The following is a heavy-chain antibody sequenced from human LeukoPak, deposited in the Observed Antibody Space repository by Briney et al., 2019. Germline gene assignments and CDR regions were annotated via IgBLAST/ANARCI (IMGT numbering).Heavy chain of an antibody. J-gene: IGHJ4*02. CDR3: AKDRGIAALVGGY. CDR2: ISYDGSNK. D-gene: IGHD6-6*01. V-gene: IGHV3-30-3*01. Sequence: PGGSLRLSCAASGFTFSSYAMHWVRQAPGKGLEWVAVISYDGSNKYYADSVKGRFTISRDNSKNTLYLQMNSLRAEDTAVYYCAKDRGIAALVGGYWGQGTLVTVSS. CDR1: GFTFSSYA.